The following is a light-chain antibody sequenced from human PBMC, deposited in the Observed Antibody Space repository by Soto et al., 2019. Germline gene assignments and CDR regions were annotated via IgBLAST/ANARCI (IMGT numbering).Light chain of an antibody. CDR3: QQYGSSPPYT. CDR2: GSS. V-gene: IGKV3-20*01. CDR1: QTVSGNY. J-gene: IGKJ2*01. Sequence: EIVLTQSPGILSLSPRERATLSCRASQTVSGNYLAWYQQEPGQSPSLLIYGSSDRATGIPDRFSGSESGKDFTLTINRVEPEDFGVYFCQQYGSSPPYTFGQGTTLEL.